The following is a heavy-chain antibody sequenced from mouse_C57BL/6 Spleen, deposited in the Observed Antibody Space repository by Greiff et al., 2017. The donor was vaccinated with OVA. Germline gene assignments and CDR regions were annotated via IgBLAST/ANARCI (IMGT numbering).Heavy chain of an antibody. CDR3: ARYGGNYGCFDY. V-gene: IGHV1-64*01. Sequence: QVQLQQPGAELVKPGASVKLSCKASGYTFTSYWMPWVKQRPGQGLEWIGMIHPNSGSTNYNEKFKSKATLTVDKSSSTAYMQLSSLTSEDSAVYYCARYGGNYGCFDYWGQGTTLTVSS. CDR1: GYTFTSYW. CDR2: IHPNSGST. J-gene: IGHJ2*01. D-gene: IGHD1-1*02.